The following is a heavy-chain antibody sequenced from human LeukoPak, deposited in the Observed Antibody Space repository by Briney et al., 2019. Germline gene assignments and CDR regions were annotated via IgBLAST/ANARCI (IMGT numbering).Heavy chain of an antibody. CDR2: ISYDGSNK. Sequence: PGRSLRLSCAATGFTFSSYGMHWVRQAPRKGLEWVAVISYDGSNKYYTDSVKGRFTISRDNSKNTLYLQMNSLRAEDTAVYYCAKDLSSGAADYYFDYWGQGTLVTVSS. D-gene: IGHD1-26*01. J-gene: IGHJ4*02. CDR1: GFTFSSYG. V-gene: IGHV3-30*18. CDR3: AKDLSSGAADYYFDY.